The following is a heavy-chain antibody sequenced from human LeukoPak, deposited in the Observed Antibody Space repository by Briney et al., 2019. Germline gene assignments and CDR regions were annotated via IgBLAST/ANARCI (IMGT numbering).Heavy chain of an antibody. CDR2: IKSKTDGGTT. Sequence: GGSLRLSCAASGFTVSSNYMSWVRQAPGKGLEWVGRIKSKTDGGTTDYAAPVKGRFTISRDDSKNTLYLQMNSLKTEDTAVYYCTTVFAVTPYFDYWGQGTLVTVSS. CDR3: TTVFAVTPYFDY. D-gene: IGHD4-17*01. V-gene: IGHV3-15*01. J-gene: IGHJ4*02. CDR1: GFTVSSNY.